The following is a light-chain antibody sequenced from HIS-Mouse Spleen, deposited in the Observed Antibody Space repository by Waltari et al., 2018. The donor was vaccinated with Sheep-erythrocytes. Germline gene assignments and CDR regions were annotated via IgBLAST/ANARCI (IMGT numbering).Light chain of an antibody. CDR3: CSYAGSSTPWV. Sequence: QSALTQPASVSGSPGQSITIPCPGTSSDLGGYNLVSGYQQHPGKAPKLMISEGSKRPSGVSNRFSGSKSGNTASLTISGLQAEDEADYYCCSYAGSSTPWVFGGGTKLTVL. CDR1: SSDLGGYNL. V-gene: IGLV2-23*01. J-gene: IGLJ3*02. CDR2: EGS.